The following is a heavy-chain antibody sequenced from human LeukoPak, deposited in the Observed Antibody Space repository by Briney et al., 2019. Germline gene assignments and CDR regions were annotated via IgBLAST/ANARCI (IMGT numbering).Heavy chain of an antibody. J-gene: IGHJ4*02. Sequence: GGSLRLSCAASGFTVSSNYMSWVRQAPGKGLEWVANIKQDGSEKYYVDSVKGRFTISRDNAKNSLYLQMNSLRAEDTAAYYCARDISGYSYGTGQGSYFDYWGQGTLVTVSS. CDR2: IKQDGSEK. CDR3: ARDISGYSYGTGQGSYFDY. V-gene: IGHV3-7*01. D-gene: IGHD5-18*01. CDR1: GFTVSSNY.